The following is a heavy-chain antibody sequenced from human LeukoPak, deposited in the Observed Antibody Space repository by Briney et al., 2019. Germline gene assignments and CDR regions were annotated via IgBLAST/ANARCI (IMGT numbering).Heavy chain of an antibody. D-gene: IGHD2-15*01. CDR3: ARRAPYGGNDY. V-gene: IGHV4-61*08. J-gene: IGHJ4*02. Sequence: SETLSLTCTVSGGSISSGAYYWSWIRQPPGKGLEWIGYIYYSGSTNYNPSLKSRVTISVDTSKNQFSLKLSSVTAADTAVYYCARRAPYGGNDYWGQGTLVTVSS. CDR1: GGSISSGAYY. CDR2: IYYSGST.